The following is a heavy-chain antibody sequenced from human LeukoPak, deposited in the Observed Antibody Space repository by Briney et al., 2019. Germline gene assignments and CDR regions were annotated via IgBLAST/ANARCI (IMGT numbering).Heavy chain of an antibody. CDR2: IYYSGTT. D-gene: IGHD3-3*01. Sequence: SETLSLTCTVSGGSISRYYWNWIRQPPGKRLEWIGYIYYSGTTNYNPSLKNRVTISVDTSKNQFSLKLSSVTAADTAVYYCARVRDYDFWSGYPIYFDYWGQGTLVTVSS. CDR3: ARVRDYDFWSGYPIYFDY. J-gene: IGHJ4*02. V-gene: IGHV4-59*01. CDR1: GGSISRYY.